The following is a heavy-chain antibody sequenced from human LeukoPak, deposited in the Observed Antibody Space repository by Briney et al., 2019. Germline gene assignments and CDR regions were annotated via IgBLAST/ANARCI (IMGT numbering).Heavy chain of an antibody. Sequence: GASVKVSCKASGYSFNDYYLHWVRQAPGQGLEWMAWINPNSGVTNYAQKFQGWVTMTRDTSISTAYMELSRLRSDDTAVYYCARDDGDGYNPFDYWGQGTLVTVSS. CDR2: INPNSGVT. J-gene: IGHJ4*02. V-gene: IGHV1-2*04. CDR1: GYSFNDYY. CDR3: ARDDGDGYNPFDY. D-gene: IGHD5-24*01.